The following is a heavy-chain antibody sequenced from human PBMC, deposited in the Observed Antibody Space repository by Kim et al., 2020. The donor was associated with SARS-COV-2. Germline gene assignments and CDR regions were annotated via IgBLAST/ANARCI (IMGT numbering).Heavy chain of an antibody. CDR2: IYSDGSGT. D-gene: IGHD3-22*01. V-gene: IGHV3-74*01. Sequence: GGSLRLSCAASGFTFSSYWMHWVRQAPGKGLVWVSRIYSDGSGTSYADSVKGQFTISRDNAKNTLYLQMNSLRAEDTALYYCARRAVDSSGTYYFDYWGQGTLVTVSS. CDR1: GFTFSSYW. J-gene: IGHJ4*02. CDR3: ARRAVDSSGTYYFDY.